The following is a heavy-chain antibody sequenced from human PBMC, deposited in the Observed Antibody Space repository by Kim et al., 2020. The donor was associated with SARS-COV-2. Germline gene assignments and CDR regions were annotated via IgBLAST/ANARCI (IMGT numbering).Heavy chain of an antibody. D-gene: IGHD2-2*01. J-gene: IGHJ5*02. CDR1: GFTFSSYG. CDR3: ARDHDRGGYCSSTSCYVPPWFDP. Sequence: GGSLRLSCAASGFTFSSYGMHWVRQAPGKGLEWVAVIWYDGSNKYYADSVKGRFTISRDNSKNTLYLQMNSLRAEDTAVYYCARDHDRGGYCSSTSCYVPPWFDPWGQGTLVTVSS. V-gene: IGHV3-33*01. CDR2: IWYDGSNK.